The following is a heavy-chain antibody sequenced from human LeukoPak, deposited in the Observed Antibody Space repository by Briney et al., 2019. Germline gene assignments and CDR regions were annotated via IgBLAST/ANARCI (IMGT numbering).Heavy chain of an antibody. J-gene: IGHJ5*02. CDR1: VGTFTSYA. CDR2: IIPIFGTA. CDR3: ARDHPPWFDP. V-gene: IGHV1-69*06. Sequence: SVTVSCKASVGTFTSYAISWVRHAPGQGLEWMGRIIPIFGTANYAQKFQGRVTITADKSTSTAYIELSILRSEDTAVYYCARDHPPWFDPWGQGTLVTVSS.